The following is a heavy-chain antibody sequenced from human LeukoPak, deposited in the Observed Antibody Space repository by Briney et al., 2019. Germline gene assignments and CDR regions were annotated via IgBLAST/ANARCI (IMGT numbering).Heavy chain of an antibody. CDR3: ARGYGYSYDFDY. D-gene: IGHD5-18*01. V-gene: IGHV3-53*04. Sequence: GGSLRLSCAASGFTVSSNYMSWVRQAPGKGLGWVSVIYSGGSTYYADSVKGRFTISRHNSKNTLYLQMNSLRAEDTAVYYCARGYGYSYDFDYGGQGTLVTGSS. J-gene: IGHJ4*02. CDR1: GFTVSSNY. CDR2: IYSGGST.